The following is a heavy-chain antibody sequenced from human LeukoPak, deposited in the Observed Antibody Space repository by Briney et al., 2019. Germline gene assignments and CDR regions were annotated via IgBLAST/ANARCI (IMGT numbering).Heavy chain of an antibody. Sequence: GRSLRLSCAASGFSFSDYAMHWVRQAPGKGLAWVAIISYDGSNKYYADSVKGRFTISRDNSKNTQYLQMNSLRAEDTAVYYCAREVPAADYWGQGTLVTVSS. V-gene: IGHV3-30-3*01. CDR3: AREVPAADY. J-gene: IGHJ4*02. CDR2: ISYDGSNK. CDR1: GFSFSDYA. D-gene: IGHD2-2*01.